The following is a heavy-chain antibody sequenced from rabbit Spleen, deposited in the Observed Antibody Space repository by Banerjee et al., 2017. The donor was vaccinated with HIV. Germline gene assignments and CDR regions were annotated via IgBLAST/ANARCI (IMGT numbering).Heavy chain of an antibody. CDR3: ARDSGSSFSSYGMDL. V-gene: IGHV1S45*01. Sequence: QEQLEESGGDLVKPGASLTLTCTASGVSFSTNSYMCWVRQAPGKGLEWIACIEGGSSGFSYFANWAKGRFTISKTSSTTVTLQMTSLTAADTATYFCARDSGSSFSSYGMDLWGQGTLVT. CDR2: IEGGSSGFS. D-gene: IGHD8-1*01. J-gene: IGHJ6*01. CDR1: GVSFSTNSY.